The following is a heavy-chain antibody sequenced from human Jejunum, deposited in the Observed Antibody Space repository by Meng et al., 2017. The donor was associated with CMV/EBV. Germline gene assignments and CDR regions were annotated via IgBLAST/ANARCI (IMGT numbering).Heavy chain of an antibody. CDR2: ISSDGIIE. V-gene: IGHV3-30*18. J-gene: IGHJ4*02. CDR3: AKDQNRWEILYYFDH. Sequence: GFAFSNFGMHWVSQDQGKGLEWVAVISSDGIIECYADSVKGRFTISRDNSKNTLFLQMNSLRAEDTAVYYCAKDQNRWEILYYFDHWSQGTLVTVSS. D-gene: IGHD1-26*01. CDR1: GFAFSNFG.